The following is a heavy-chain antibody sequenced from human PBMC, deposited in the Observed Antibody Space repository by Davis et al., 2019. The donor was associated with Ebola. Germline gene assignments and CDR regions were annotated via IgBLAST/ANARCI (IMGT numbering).Heavy chain of an antibody. CDR2: IVVGTGKT. CDR3: TRDKRWGYDWSSSWYLDY. D-gene: IGHD6-13*01. V-gene: IGHV1-58*01. J-gene: IGHJ4*02. CDR1: GFTFTRSA. Sequence: SVKVSCKAFGFTFTRSAVQWVRQARGQRLAWIGWIVVGTGKTDYAQKFQERVTITRDMSTSTVFMELSRLRSEDTAVYYCTRDKRWGYDWSSSWYLDYWGQGTLVTVSS.